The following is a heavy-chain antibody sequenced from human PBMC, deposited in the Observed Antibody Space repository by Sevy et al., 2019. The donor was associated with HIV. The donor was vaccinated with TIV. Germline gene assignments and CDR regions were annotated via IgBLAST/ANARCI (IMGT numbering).Heavy chain of an antibody. CDR3: TRGIAAGVDY. Sequence: ASVKVSCKASGYTFTALDINWVGQATGQGLEWMGWMNPNTRQTDYSQRFQGRVTMSRDTSISTAYMELHSLRSDDTAIYYSTRGIAAGVDYWGQGTPVTVSS. V-gene: IGHV1-8*01. CDR2: MNPNTRQT. CDR1: GYTFTALD. D-gene: IGHD6-13*01. J-gene: IGHJ4*02.